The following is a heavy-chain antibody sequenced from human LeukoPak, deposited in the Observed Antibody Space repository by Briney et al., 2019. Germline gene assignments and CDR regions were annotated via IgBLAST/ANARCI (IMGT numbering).Heavy chain of an antibody. V-gene: IGHV4-61*02. D-gene: IGHD6-19*01. CDR2: IYTSGST. CDR1: GGSISSGSYY. Sequence: PSETLSFTCTVSGGSISSGSYYWSWIRQPAGKGLEWIGRIYTSGSTNYNPSLKSRVTISVDTSKNQFSLKLSSVTAADTAVYYCARAHSIAVAADTLDYWGQGTLVTVSS. J-gene: IGHJ4*02. CDR3: ARAHSIAVAADTLDY.